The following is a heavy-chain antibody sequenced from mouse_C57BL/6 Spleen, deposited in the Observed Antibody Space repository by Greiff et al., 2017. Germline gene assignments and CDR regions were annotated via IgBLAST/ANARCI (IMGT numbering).Heavy chain of an antibody. D-gene: IGHD2-5*01. Sequence: EVQVVESEGGLVQPGSSMKLSCTASGFTFSDYYMAWVRQVPEKGLEWVANINYDGSSTYYLDSLKSRFIISRDNAKNILYLQMSSLKSEDTATYYCAREGAYSNYDWYFDVWGTGTTVTVSS. CDR3: AREGAYSNYDWYFDV. CDR2: INYDGSST. CDR1: GFTFSDYY. J-gene: IGHJ1*03. V-gene: IGHV5-16*01.